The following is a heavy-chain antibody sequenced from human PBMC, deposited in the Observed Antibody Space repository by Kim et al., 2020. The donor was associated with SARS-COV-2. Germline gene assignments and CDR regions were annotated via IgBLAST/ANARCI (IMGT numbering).Heavy chain of an antibody. CDR2: IGTAGDT. D-gene: IGHD3-16*01. V-gene: IGHV3-13*04. J-gene: IGHJ4*02. CDR1: GFTFSSYD. Sequence: GGSLRLSCAASGFTFSSYDMHWVRQATGKGLEWVSAIGTAGDTYYPGSVKGRFTISRENAKNSLYLQMNSLRAGDTAVYYCARGPYDYVWGSYTYYFDYWGQGTLVTVSS. CDR3: ARGPYDYVWGSYTYYFDY.